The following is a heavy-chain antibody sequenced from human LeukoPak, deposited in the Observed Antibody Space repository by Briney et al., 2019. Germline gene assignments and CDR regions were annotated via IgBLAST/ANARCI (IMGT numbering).Heavy chain of an antibody. CDR2: ISGDGGST. CDR3: AKDSMRYYDSSGYYSDY. CDR1: GFXFDDYA. V-gene: IGHV3-43*02. J-gene: IGHJ4*02. Sequence: PGGSLRLSCAASGFXFDDYAMHWVRQAPGKGLEWVSLISGDGGSTYYADSVKGRFTISRDNSKNTLYLQMNSLRAEDTAVYYCAKDSMRYYDSSGYYSDYWGQGTLVTVSS. D-gene: IGHD3-22*01.